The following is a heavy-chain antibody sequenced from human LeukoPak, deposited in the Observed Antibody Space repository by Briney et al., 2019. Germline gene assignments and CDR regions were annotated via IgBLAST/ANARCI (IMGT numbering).Heavy chain of an antibody. Sequence: GGSLRLSCAASGFTFSSYAMSWVRQAPGKGLEWVSAISGSGGSTYYADSVKGRFTISRDNSKNTLYLQMNSLGAEDTAVYYCAKDLKKRYFDWLSSYYFDYWGQGTLVTVSS. CDR3: AKDLKKRYFDWLSSYYFDY. D-gene: IGHD3-9*01. CDR2: ISGSGGST. V-gene: IGHV3-23*01. CDR1: GFTFSSYA. J-gene: IGHJ4*02.